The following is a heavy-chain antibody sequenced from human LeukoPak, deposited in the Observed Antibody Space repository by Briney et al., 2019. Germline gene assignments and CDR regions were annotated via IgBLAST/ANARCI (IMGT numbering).Heavy chain of an antibody. D-gene: IGHD6-13*01. V-gene: IGHV3-30*18. CDR2: ISYDATNE. J-gene: IGHJ4*02. Sequence: GGSLRLSCAASGFTFSNYGIHWVRQAPGKGLEWVAVISYDATNEYYTDSVKGRFTISRDNSRNTLYLQMNSLRAEDTAVYYCAKDQDVAAAGTWGSIDYWGQGTLVIVSS. CDR1: GFTFSNYG. CDR3: AKDQDVAAAGTWGSIDY.